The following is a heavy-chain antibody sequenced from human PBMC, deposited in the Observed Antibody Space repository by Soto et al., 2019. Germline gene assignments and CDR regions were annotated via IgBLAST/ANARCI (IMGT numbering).Heavy chain of an antibody. D-gene: IGHD6-6*01. V-gene: IGHV4-4*02. Sequence: SETLSLTCTVSGGSISSSNWWSWVRQPPGKGLEWIGEIYHSGSTNYNPSLKSRVTISVDKSKNQFSLKLSSVTAADTAVYYCARGSSIAGLYYGMDVWGQGTTVTVSS. J-gene: IGHJ6*02. CDR1: GGSISSSNW. CDR3: ARGSSIAGLYYGMDV. CDR2: IYHSGST.